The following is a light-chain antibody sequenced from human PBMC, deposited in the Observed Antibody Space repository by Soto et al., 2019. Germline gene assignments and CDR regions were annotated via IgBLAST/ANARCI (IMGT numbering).Light chain of an antibody. V-gene: IGKV1-39*01. CDR2: TAS. CDR1: QSISSY. CDR3: QQYNTYST. Sequence: DIQMTQSPSSLSASVGDRVTITCRASQSISSYLNWYQQKPGKAPKLLIYTASSLQSGVPSRFSGSGSETDFTLTISSLQPDDFATYYCQQYNTYSTFGQGTRLEI. J-gene: IGKJ5*01.